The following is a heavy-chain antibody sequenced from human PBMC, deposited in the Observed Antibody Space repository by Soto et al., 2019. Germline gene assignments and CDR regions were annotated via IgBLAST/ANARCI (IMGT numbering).Heavy chain of an antibody. Sequence: GSLRLSCAASGFTFSNVWMTWVRQAPGKALEWVGRIKTKTDGGTIDHAAPVKGRFIISRDDSRNTLYLQMNSLKPEDTAVYYCTTVGRSGYDEWGQGTLVTVSS. CDR1: GFTFSNVW. D-gene: IGHD5-12*01. J-gene: IGHJ4*02. CDR2: IKTKTDGGTI. CDR3: TTVGRSGYDE. V-gene: IGHV3-15*01.